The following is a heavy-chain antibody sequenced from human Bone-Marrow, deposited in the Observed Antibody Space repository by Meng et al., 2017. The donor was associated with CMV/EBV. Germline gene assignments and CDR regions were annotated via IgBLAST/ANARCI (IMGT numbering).Heavy chain of an antibody. D-gene: IGHD3-3*01. CDR1: GFSLSTSGMC. V-gene: IGHV2-70*20. CDR3: ARTNPYDYTFDY. CDR2: IDWDDDK. J-gene: IGHJ4*02. Sequence: SGPMLVKPTPTLTLTCTFSGFSLSTSGMCVSWVRQPPGKALEWLALIDWDDDKYYSTSLKTRLTISKHTSKNQVVLTMPKMDPVDTATYYCARTNPYDYTFDYWGQGTLVTVSS.